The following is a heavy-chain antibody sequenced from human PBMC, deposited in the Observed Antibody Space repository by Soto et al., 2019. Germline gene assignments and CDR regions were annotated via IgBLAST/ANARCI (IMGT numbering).Heavy chain of an antibody. CDR3: AKGLEGIAVAGVDY. CDR2: ISGSGGST. CDR1: GFTLSSYA. Sequence: GGAPRLSCAAPGFTLSSYAMSWVPQAPGKGLEWVSAISGSGGSTYYADSVKGRFTISRDNSKNTLYLQMNSLRAEDTAVYYCAKGLEGIAVAGVDYWGQGTLVTVSS. J-gene: IGHJ4*02. D-gene: IGHD6-19*01. V-gene: IGHV3-23*01.